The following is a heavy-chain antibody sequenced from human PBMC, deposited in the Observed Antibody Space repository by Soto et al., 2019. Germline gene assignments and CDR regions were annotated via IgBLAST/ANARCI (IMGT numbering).Heavy chain of an antibody. Sequence: ASVKVSCKASGGTFTSNTISWVCQAPGQGLNGMERITPILGIANYAKKFKGRVTITADKSTGTAYMELSSLRSEDPAVYYCAMEGYCSGGSCYSAGGDYWGQGTLVTVSS. CDR3: AMEGYCSGGSCYSAGGDY. V-gene: IGHV1-69*02. D-gene: IGHD2-15*01. CDR1: GGTFTSNT. J-gene: IGHJ4*02. CDR2: ITPILGIA.